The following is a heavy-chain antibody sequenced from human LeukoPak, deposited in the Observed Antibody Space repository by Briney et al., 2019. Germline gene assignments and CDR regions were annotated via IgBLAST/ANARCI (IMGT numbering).Heavy chain of an antibody. Sequence: PGGSLRLSCAASGFTFSSYSMNWVRQAPGKGLEWVSYISSSSSTTYYADSVKGRFTISRDNAKNSLYLQMNSLRAEDPAVYYRARDYYGSGSYYDPGYYFDYWGQGTLVTVSS. CDR3: ARDYYGSGSYYDPGYYFDY. CDR1: GFTFSSYS. V-gene: IGHV3-48*01. J-gene: IGHJ4*02. CDR2: ISSSSSTT. D-gene: IGHD3-10*01.